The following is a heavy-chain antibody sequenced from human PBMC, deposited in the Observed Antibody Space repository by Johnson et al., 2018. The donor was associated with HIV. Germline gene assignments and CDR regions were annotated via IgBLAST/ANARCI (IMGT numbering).Heavy chain of an antibody. CDR1: GFTFSSYG. Sequence: GVVQPGGSLRLSCAASGFTFSSYGMHWVRQAPGKGLEWVAFIRYDGSNKYYADYVKGRFTISRDNSKNTLYLQMNSLRAEDTAVYYCANERAMDSSGWYDGFDIWGQGTMVTVSS. CDR2: IRYDGSNK. D-gene: IGHD6-19*01. CDR3: ANERAMDSSGWYDGFDI. J-gene: IGHJ3*02. V-gene: IGHV3-30*02.